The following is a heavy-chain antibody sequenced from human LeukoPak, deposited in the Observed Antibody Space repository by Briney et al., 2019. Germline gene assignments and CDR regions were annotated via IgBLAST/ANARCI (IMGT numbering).Heavy chain of an antibody. D-gene: IGHD1-14*01. CDR2: ISYDGSNK. Sequence: GRSLRLSCAASGFTFSSYAMHWVRQAPGKGLEWVAVISYDGSNKYYADSVKGRFTISRDNSKNTLYLQMSSLRAEDTAVYYCASATPGSHFDYWGQGTLVTVSS. CDR1: GFTFSSYA. V-gene: IGHV3-30-3*01. J-gene: IGHJ4*02. CDR3: ASATPGSHFDY.